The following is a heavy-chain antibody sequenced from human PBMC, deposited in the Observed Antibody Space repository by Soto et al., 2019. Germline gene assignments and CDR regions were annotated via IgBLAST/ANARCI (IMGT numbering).Heavy chain of an antibody. CDR1: GDSISXXXXX. CDR3: ARRYGWLYFDY. D-gene: IGHD6-19*01. V-gene: IGHV4-39*01. Sequence: SETLSLTCTVSGDSISXXXXXXXXXRQPPGKGLEWIGTIFYSGSTYYNPSLKSRVTISVDTSKNQFSLKLTSVTAADTALYYCARRYGWLYFDYWGQGSLVTVSS. CDR2: IFYSGST. J-gene: IGHJ4*02.